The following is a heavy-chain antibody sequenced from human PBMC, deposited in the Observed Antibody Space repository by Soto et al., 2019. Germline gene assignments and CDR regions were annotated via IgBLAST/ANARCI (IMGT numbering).Heavy chain of an antibody. V-gene: IGHV4-59*08. J-gene: IGHJ4*02. D-gene: IGHD2-15*01. CDR3: ARSHCSGGSCYLWYFDY. CDR2: ISYSGST. Sequence: SETLSLTCTVSGGSISNYYWSWIRQPPGKGLELIGYISYSGSTNYNPSLKSRVTISGDTSKNQFSLKLKSVTAADTALYYFARSHCSGGSCYLWYFDYWGQGTPVTVSS. CDR1: GGSISNYY.